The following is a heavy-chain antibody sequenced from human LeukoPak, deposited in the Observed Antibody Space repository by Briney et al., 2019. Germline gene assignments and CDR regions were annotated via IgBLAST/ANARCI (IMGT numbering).Heavy chain of an antibody. D-gene: IGHD6-6*01. CDR3: ARNLAGGSSEYYGMDV. V-gene: IGHV3-30-3*01. Sequence: RAGGSLRLSCAASGFTFSSNAMHWVRQAPGKGLEWVAVISYDGSNKYYADSVKGRFTISRDNSKNTLYLQMNSLRAEDTAVYYCARNLAGGSSEYYGMDVWGQGTTVTVSS. CDR1: GFTFSSNA. J-gene: IGHJ6*02. CDR2: ISYDGSNK.